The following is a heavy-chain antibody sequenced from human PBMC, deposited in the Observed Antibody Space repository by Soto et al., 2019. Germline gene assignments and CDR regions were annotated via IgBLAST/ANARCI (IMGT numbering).Heavy chain of an antibody. D-gene: IGHD6-13*01. CDR1: GFTFSSYG. J-gene: IGHJ4*02. V-gene: IGHV3-33*01. CDR2: IWYDGSNK. Sequence: ESGGGVVQPGRSLRLSCAASGFTFSSYGMHWVRQAPGKGLEWVAVIWYDGSNKYYADSVKGRFTISRDNSNNTLYLQMNSLRAEDTAVYYCARDLAAAGTGGGYWGQGTLVTVSS. CDR3: ARDLAAAGTGGGY.